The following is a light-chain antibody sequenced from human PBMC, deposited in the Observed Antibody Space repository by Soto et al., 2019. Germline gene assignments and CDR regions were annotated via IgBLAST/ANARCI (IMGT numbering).Light chain of an antibody. Sequence: EIVMTQSPVTLSVSPGERATLSCRASQSVSSNLAWYQQKPGQAPSLLIYGAFTRATGIPARFSGTGSGTEFTLTISSLQSEDFALYYCQQYNDWPLTFGQGTKVYI. J-gene: IGKJ1*01. V-gene: IGKV3-15*01. CDR3: QQYNDWPLT. CDR1: QSVSSN. CDR2: GAF.